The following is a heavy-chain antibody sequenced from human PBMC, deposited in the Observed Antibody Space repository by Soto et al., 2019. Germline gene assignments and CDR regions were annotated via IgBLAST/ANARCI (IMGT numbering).Heavy chain of an antibody. V-gene: IGHV4-30-2*01. Sequence: SETLSLTCAVSGGSISSGGYSCNWIRQPPGKGLEWIGYIYHSGSTYYNPSLKSRVTISVDRSKNQFSLKLSSVTAADTAVYFCARGVTTVTTFDYWGQGSLVTVSS. D-gene: IGHD4-17*01. J-gene: IGHJ4*02. CDR2: IYHSGST. CDR1: GGSISSGGYS. CDR3: ARGVTTVTTFDY.